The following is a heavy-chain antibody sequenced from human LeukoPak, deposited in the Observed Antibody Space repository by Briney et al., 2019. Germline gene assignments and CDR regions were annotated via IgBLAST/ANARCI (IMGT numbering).Heavy chain of an antibody. D-gene: IGHD6-13*01. CDR2: INHSGST. CDR1: GGSFSGHY. V-gene: IGHV4-34*01. CDR3: ARGSGYSSSWQGNWFDP. Sequence: PSETLSLTCAVYGGSFSGHYWSWIRQPPGKGLEWIGEINHSGSTNYNPSLKSRVTISVDTSKNQFSLKLSSVTAADTAVYYCARGSGYSSSWQGNWFDPWGQGTLVTVSS. J-gene: IGHJ5*02.